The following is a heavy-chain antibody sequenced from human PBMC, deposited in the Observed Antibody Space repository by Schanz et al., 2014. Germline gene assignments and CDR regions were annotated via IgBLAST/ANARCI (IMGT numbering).Heavy chain of an antibody. V-gene: IGHV3-72*01. Sequence: EVKLAASGGGLVQPGGSLRLSCAASGFTFSDHFMDWVRQAPGKGLEWVGHSRNKGHSYTSEYAASVKGRFTISRDESESSLYLQMDSLKTEDTAVYYCARRNFYDKSAAFDYWGQGSLVTVSS. J-gene: IGHJ4*02. CDR1: GFTFSDHF. CDR3: ARRNFYDKSAAFDY. D-gene: IGHD3-9*01. CDR2: SRNKGHSYTS.